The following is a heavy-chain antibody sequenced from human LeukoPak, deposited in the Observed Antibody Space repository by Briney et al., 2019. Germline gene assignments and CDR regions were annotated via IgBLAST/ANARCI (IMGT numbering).Heavy chain of an antibody. J-gene: IGHJ6*02. CDR3: ARYFGDPQGMDV. D-gene: IGHD3-10*01. CDR1: GFTFSTYS. CDR2: ISGSSDAI. Sequence: PGGSLRLSCAASGFTFSTYSMSWVRQAPGKGLEWVSYISGSSDAIYYADSVKGRFTISRDNAKNSLYLQMDSPRDEDTAVYYCARYFGDPQGMDVWGQGTTVTVSS. V-gene: IGHV3-48*02.